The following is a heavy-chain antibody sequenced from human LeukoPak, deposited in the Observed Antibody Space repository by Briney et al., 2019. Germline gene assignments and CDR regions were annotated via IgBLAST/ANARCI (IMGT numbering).Heavy chain of an antibody. CDR1: GDSVSSNSAA. V-gene: IGHV6-1*01. J-gene: IGHJ4*02. D-gene: IGHD2-8*01. Sequence: SRTLSLTCAISGDSVSSNSAAWNWIRQSPSTGLEYLGRTYYRSKWYSDYAVSVKSRITINADTSKNQFSLQLNSVTPEDTAVYYCASSHGHIDYWGQGTLVTVSA. CDR3: ASSHGHIDY. CDR2: TYYRSKWYS.